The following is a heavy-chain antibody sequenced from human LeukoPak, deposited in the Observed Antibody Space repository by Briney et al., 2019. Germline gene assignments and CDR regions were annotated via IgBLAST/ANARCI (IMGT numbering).Heavy chain of an antibody. V-gene: IGHV3-20*04. CDR3: ARTSDYGDYHFDY. D-gene: IGHD4-17*01. Sequence: PGGSLRLSCAASGFTIDDYGMSWVRQAPWKGLEWVSGINWNGGSTGYADSVKGRFTISRDNAKNSLYLQMNSLRAEDMALYYCARTSDYGDYHFDYWGQGTLVTVSS. CDR1: GFTIDDYG. J-gene: IGHJ4*02. CDR2: INWNGGST.